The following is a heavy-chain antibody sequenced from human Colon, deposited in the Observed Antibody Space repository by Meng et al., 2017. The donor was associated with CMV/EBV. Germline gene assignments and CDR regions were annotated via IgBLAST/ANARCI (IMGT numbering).Heavy chain of an antibody. D-gene: IGHD6-13*01. J-gene: IGHJ4*02. V-gene: IGHV3-23*01. Sequence: GESLKISCAASGFTFSSYGMTWVRQAPGKGLEWVSVISGNGGSTYYADSVKGRFTISRDNSNNTLYLQMNSLRTEDTAVYYCAKYYSSRLIHLDYWGQGTLVTVSS. CDR2: ISGNGGST. CDR1: GFTFSSYG. CDR3: AKYYSSRLIHLDY.